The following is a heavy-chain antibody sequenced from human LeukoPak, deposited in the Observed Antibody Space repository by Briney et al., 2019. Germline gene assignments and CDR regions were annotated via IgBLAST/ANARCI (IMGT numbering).Heavy chain of an antibody. CDR3: AGGGYGSGSWFYYYYGMDV. CDR2: MNPNSGNT. Sequence: GVSVKVSCKASGYTFTSYDINWVRQATGQGLEWMGWMNPNSGNTGYAQKFQGRVTMTRNTSISTAYMELGSLRSKDTAVYYCAGGGYGSGSWFYYYYGMDVWGQGTTVTVSS. J-gene: IGHJ6*02. CDR1: GYTFTSYD. V-gene: IGHV1-8*01. D-gene: IGHD3-10*01.